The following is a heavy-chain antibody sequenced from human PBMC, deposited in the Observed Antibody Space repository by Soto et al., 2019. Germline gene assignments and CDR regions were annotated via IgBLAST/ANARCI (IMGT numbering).Heavy chain of an antibody. V-gene: IGHV1-69*06. CDR2: TIPIFGTA. CDR1: GGTFSSYA. Sequence: QVQLVQSGAEVKKPGSSVKVSCKASGGTFSSYAISWVRQAPGQGLEWMGGTIPIFGTANYAQKFQGRVTITADKSTSTAYMELSSLRSEDTAVYYCARERDYGDSTTEGRYFDLWGRGTLVTVSS. CDR3: ARERDYGDSTTEGRYFDL. J-gene: IGHJ2*01. D-gene: IGHD4-17*01.